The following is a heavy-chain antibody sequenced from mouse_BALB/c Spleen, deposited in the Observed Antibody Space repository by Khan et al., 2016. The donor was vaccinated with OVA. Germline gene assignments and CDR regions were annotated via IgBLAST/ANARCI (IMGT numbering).Heavy chain of an antibody. CDR1: GYSITSDYA. D-gene: IGHD1-1*01. CDR2: INYSGST. Sequence: EVQLQESGPGLVNPSQSLSLTCTVTGYSITSDYAWNWIRQFPGNKLEWMGYINYSGSTNYNPALKSRISITRDTSKNQFFLQLNSVTTEDTATYYCARYVSRYNYAMDYWGQGTSVTVSS. CDR3: ARYVSRYNYAMDY. J-gene: IGHJ4*01. V-gene: IGHV3-2*02.